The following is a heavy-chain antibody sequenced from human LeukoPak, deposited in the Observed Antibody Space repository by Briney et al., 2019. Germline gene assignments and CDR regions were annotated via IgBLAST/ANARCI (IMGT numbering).Heavy chain of an antibody. CDR1: GYTFTGYY. D-gene: IGHD3-9*01. V-gene: IGHV1-2*02. CDR2: INPNSGGT. J-gene: IGHJ5*02. CDR3: AREDKGRYIDSLPENWFDP. Sequence: GASVKVSCKASGYTFTGYYMHCGRQAPGQGLEWMGWINPNSGGTNYAQKFQGRVTMTRDTSISTAYMELSRLRSDDTAVYYCAREDKGRYIDSLPENWFDPWGQGTLVTVSS.